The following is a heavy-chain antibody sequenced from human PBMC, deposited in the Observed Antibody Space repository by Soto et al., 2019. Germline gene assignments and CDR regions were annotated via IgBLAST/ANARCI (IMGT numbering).Heavy chain of an antibody. CDR1: GGTFSSYA. CDR2: IIPIFGTA. Sequence: GASVKVSCKASGGTFSSYAISWVRQAPGQGLEWMGGIIPIFGTANYAQKFQGRVTITADKSTSTAYMELSSLRSEDTAVYYCARAHPSPIFGVVTSYYGMDVWGQGTTVTVSS. V-gene: IGHV1-69*06. D-gene: IGHD3-3*01. J-gene: IGHJ6*02. CDR3: ARAHPSPIFGVVTSYYGMDV.